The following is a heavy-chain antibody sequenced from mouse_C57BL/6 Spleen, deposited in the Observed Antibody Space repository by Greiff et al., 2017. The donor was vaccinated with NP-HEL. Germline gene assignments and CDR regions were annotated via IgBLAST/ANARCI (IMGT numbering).Heavy chain of an antibody. CDR3: TRRLHYYGSSYWYFDV. CDR2: IDPETGGT. D-gene: IGHD1-1*01. J-gene: IGHJ1*03. V-gene: IGHV1-15*01. CDR1: GYTFTDYE. Sequence: QVQLQQSGAELVRPGASVTLSCKASGYTFTDYEMHWVKQTPVHGLEWIGAIDPETGGTAYTQKFKGKAILTADKSSSTAYMELRSLTSEDSAVYYCTRRLHYYGSSYWYFDVWGTGTTVTVSS.